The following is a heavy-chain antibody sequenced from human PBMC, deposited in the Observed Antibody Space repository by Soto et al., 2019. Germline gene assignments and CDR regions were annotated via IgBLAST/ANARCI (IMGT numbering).Heavy chain of an antibody. CDR3: ARGLLYLYGMAV. V-gene: IGHV3-74*01. D-gene: IGHD2-8*01. CDR1: GFTFSSYW. J-gene: IGHJ6*02. CDR2: INNAGSIT. Sequence: EVQLVESGGGLVQPGGSLRLSCAASGFTFSSYWMHWVRQAPGKGLVWVSRINNAGSITNYADSVKGRFTISRDNAKNTLYLQMNSLRAEDTAVYYCARGLLYLYGMAVWGQGTTVTVSS.